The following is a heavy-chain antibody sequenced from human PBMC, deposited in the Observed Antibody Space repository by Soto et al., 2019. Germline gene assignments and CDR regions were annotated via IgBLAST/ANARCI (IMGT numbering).Heavy chain of an antibody. J-gene: IGHJ4*02. Sequence: ASVKVSCKASGYTFTIFGINWVRQAPGQGLEWMGWISAYNGNTNYAQRLQGRVTMTTDTTTSTAYMEMRSLRSDDTAMYYCARGNDYADYWGQGTLVTGSS. V-gene: IGHV1-18*01. CDR2: ISAYNGNT. CDR1: GYTFTIFG. CDR3: ARGNDYADY.